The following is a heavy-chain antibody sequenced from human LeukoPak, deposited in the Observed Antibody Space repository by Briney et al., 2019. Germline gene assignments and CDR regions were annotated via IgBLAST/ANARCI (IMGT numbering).Heavy chain of an antibody. D-gene: IGHD3-10*01. Sequence: ETLSLTCAVYGGSFSGYYWSWIRQPPGKGLEWIGEINHSGSTNYNPSLKSRVTISVDTSKNQFSLKLSSVTAADTAVYYCARITMVRGVRYYYYYGMDVWGQGTTVTVSS. J-gene: IGHJ6*02. CDR1: GGSFSGYY. V-gene: IGHV4-34*01. CDR2: INHSGST. CDR3: ARITMVRGVRYYYYYGMDV.